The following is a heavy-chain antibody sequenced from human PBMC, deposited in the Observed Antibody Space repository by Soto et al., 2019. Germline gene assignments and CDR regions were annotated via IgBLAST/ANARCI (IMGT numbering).Heavy chain of an antibody. D-gene: IGHD3-3*01. V-gene: IGHV3-74*01. CDR2: INSDGSST. Sequence: GGSLRLSXAASGFTFSSYWMHWVRQAPGKGLVWVSRINSDGSSTSYADSVKGRFTISRDNAKNTLYLQMNSLRAEDTAVYYCARVNYDFWSGYRWFDPWGQGTLVTVSS. CDR3: ARVNYDFWSGYRWFDP. CDR1: GFTFSSYW. J-gene: IGHJ5*02.